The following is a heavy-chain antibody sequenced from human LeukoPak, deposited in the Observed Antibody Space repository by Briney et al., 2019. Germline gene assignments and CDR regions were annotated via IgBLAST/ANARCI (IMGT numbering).Heavy chain of an antibody. CDR2: IRSKANSYAT. D-gene: IGHD3-10*01. CDR3: TRHTNSRELWFGELPVYGMDV. Sequence: GGSLRLSCAASGFTFSGSAMHWVRQASGKGLEWVGRIRSKANSYATAYAASVKGRFTISRDDSKNTAYLQMNSLKTEDTAVYYCTRHTNSRELWFGELPVYGMDVWGQGTTVTVSS. CDR1: GFTFSGSA. J-gene: IGHJ6*02. V-gene: IGHV3-73*01.